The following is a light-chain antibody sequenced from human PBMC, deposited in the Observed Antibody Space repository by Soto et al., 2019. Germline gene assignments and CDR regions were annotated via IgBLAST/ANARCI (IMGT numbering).Light chain of an antibody. CDR3: QQYNSYSWT. CDR1: PNIRGW. J-gene: IGKJ1*01. CDR2: DAS. V-gene: IGKV1-5*01. Sequence: DIRMTHSPSTLSTSVGDRVTITCRASPNIRGWLAWYQQKPGKAPKLLIYDASTLESGVPSRLSGSGSGTEFTLTISSLQPDDFATYYCQQYNSYSWTFGQGTTVAIK.